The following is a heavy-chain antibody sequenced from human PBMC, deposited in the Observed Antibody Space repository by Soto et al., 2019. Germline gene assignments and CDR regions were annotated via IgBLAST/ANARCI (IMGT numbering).Heavy chain of an antibody. J-gene: IGHJ6*03. CDR2: INEDSTYI. CDR3: VRDLGRYFRSGYMEL. D-gene: IGHD3-9*01. CDR1: GFAFNTYS. Sequence: EVQLVESGGGLVKPGGSLRLSCTASGFAFNTYSMNWVRQAPGKGLEWVSSINEDSTYIYYADSLRGRITISRDNAKDSLFLQMNSLRPDDTAVYYCVRDLGRYFRSGYMELWGDGARVTVSS. V-gene: IGHV3-21*02.